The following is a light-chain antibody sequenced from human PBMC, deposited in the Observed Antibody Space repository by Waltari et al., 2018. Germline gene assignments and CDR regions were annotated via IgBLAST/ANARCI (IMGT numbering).Light chain of an antibody. Sequence: EIVMTHSPPALSVSTGERATLSCRASQSISSDLAWYQQKPGQAPRILIYGASTRATGIPDRFSGSGSGTEFTLTISSLQSEDFAVYYCQQYYRWWTFGLGTKVERK. CDR3: QQYYRWWT. V-gene: IGKV3-15*01. J-gene: IGKJ1*01. CDR1: QSISSD. CDR2: GAS.